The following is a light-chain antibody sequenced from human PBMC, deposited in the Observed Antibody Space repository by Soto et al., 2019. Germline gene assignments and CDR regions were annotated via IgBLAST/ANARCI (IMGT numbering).Light chain of an antibody. CDR1: IRDVGAYNH. CDR2: EVS. CDR3: CSYTTSRTLV. Sequence: ALTQPASVSGSPGQSSTSAFTVTIRDVGAYNHVSWYQQHPGKAPQLIIYEVSKRPSGLSNRFSASKSGNTASLTISGLQAEDEADYYCCSYTTSRTLVFGTGTKVTVL. V-gene: IGLV2-14*01. J-gene: IGLJ1*01.